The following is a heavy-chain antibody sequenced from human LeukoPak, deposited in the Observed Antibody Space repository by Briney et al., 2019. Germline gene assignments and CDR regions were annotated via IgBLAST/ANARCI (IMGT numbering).Heavy chain of an antibody. V-gene: IGHV3-53*01. CDR1: GFAFNTKF. J-gene: IGHJ4*02. Sequence: PGGSLRLSCAASGFAFNTKFMHWVRQAPGKGLEWISVIYSGGLTYYSDSVEGRFTISRDNSKNTLYLYMNSLRAEDTAVYYCARDEVTSGGGLESWGQGALVIVSS. D-gene: IGHD3-16*01. CDR2: IYSGGLT. CDR3: ARDEVTSGGGLES.